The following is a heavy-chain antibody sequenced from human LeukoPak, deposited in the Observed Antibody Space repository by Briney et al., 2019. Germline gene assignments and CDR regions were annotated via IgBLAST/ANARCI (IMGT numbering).Heavy chain of an antibody. CDR1: GGSISSNTYY. CDR3: AKDFSI. CDR2: IYTSGST. D-gene: IGHD3-10*01. V-gene: IGHV4-61*02. J-gene: IGHJ4*02. Sequence: SETLSLTCTVSGGSISSNTYYWSWIRQPAGKGLEWIGLIYTSGSTNYNPSLKSRVTISLDTSKSQFSLKLSSVTAADTAIYYCAKDFSIWGPGTMVTVSS.